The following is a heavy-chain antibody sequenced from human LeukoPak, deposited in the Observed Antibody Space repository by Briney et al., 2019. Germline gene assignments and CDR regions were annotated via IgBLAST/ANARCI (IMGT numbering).Heavy chain of an antibody. V-gene: IGHV4-34*01. CDR3: ARQLRGYSYGYGFDP. Sequence: SSETLSLTCAVSGGSFSGYYWTWIRQPPGKGLEWIGEINHSGGANYNPSLKSRVTISLDTSKNQFSLKLSSVTAADTAVYYCARQLRGYSYGYGFDPWGQGTLVTVPS. CDR2: INHSGGA. D-gene: IGHD5-18*01. J-gene: IGHJ5*02. CDR1: GGSFSGYY.